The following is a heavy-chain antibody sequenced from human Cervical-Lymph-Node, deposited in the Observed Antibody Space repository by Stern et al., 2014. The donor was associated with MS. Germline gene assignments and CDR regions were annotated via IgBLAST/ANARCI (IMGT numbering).Heavy chain of an antibody. J-gene: IGHJ5*02. D-gene: IGHD6-19*01. Sequence: QVTLRESGPALVKPTQTLTLTCTFSGFSLSTSGMCVSWIRQPPGKALEWLALIDWDDDKYYSTSLKTRLTISKDTSKNQVVLTMTNMDPVDTATYYCARGHSSGWYRGNWFDPWGQGTLVTVSS. CDR2: IDWDDDK. V-gene: IGHV2-70*01. CDR1: GFSLSTSGMC. CDR3: ARGHSSGWYRGNWFDP.